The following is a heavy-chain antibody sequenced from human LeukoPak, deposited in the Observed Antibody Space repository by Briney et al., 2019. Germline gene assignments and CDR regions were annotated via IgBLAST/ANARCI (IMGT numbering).Heavy chain of an antibody. CDR3: ARAHYYDSSGYPNPFDY. J-gene: IGHJ4*02. CDR2: ISSSGSTI. V-gene: IGHV3-11*04. Sequence: GGSLRFSCSAAGFTFSDYYMSWLRQAPGKGLEWVSYISSSGSTIYYADSVKGRFTISRDNAKNSLYLQMNSLRAEDTAVYYCARAHYYDSSGYPNPFDYWGQGTLVTVSS. CDR1: GFTFSDYY. D-gene: IGHD3-22*01.